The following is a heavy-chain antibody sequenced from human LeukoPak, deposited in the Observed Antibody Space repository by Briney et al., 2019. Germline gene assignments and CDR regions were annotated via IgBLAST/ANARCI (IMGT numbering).Heavy chain of an antibody. Sequence: PGGSLRLSCAASGFTFSIYTMNWVRQAPGKGLEWVSIISAGSRHIYYADSVRGRFTISRDDAKNSLYLQMNTLRAEDTAVYYCARDGYQVPTTFGTFDPWGQGTLVTVSS. D-gene: IGHD3-3*01. V-gene: IGHV3-21*01. CDR3: ARDGYQVPTTFGTFDP. CDR1: GFTFSIYT. CDR2: ISAGSRHI. J-gene: IGHJ5*02.